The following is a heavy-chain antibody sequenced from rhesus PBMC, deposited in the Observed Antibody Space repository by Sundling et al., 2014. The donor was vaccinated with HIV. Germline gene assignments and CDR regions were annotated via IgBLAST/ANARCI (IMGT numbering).Heavy chain of an antibody. D-gene: IGHD2-39*02. CDR3: ARGGARCSGGVCYTVFDC. CDR2: IFGSSTST. CDR1: GDSISDSYR. V-gene: IGHV4S10*01. Sequence: QVQLQESGPGVVKPSETLSLTCAVSGDSISDSYRWSWIRQPPGKGLESIGYIFGSSTSTNYNPSLKSRVTISKDTSKNQFSLTMTSVTAADTAVYYCARGGARCSGGVCYTVFDCWGQGVLVTVSS. J-gene: IGHJ4*01.